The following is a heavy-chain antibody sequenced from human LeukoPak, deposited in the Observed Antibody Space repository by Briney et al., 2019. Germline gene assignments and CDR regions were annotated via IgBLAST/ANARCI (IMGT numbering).Heavy chain of an antibody. V-gene: IGHV1-18*01. CDR2: ISAYNGST. D-gene: IGHD6-13*01. J-gene: IGHJ6*02. CDR3: ARHSSSWYDYYYYGMDV. CDR1: GYTFTSYG. Sequence: GASVKVSCKASGYTFTSYGISWVRQAPGQGLEWMGWISAYNGSTNYAQKLQGRVTMTTDTSTSTAYMELRSLRSDDTAVYYCARHSSSWYDYYYYGMDVWGQGTTVTVSS.